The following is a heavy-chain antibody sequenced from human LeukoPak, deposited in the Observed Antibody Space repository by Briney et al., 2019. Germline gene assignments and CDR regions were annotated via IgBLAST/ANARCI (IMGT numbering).Heavy chain of an antibody. CDR2: ISSRSSYI. D-gene: IGHD5-24*01. CDR3: ARGGYGYNFFDY. V-gene: IGHV3-21*01. J-gene: IGHJ4*02. CDR1: GFTFSNYS. Sequence: GGSLRLSCAASGFTFSNYSMNWARQAPGRGLEWVSSISSRSSYIYYADSVKGRFTISRDNAKNSLYLQMNSLRAEDTAVYYCARGGYGYNFFDYWGQGTLVTVSS.